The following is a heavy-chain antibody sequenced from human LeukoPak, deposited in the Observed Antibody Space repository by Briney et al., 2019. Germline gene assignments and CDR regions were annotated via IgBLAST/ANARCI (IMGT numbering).Heavy chain of an antibody. CDR2: IRSKANNYAT. Sequence: GGSLRLSCVVSGFTFSGSAVHWVRQASGKGLECVGRIRSKANNYATAYAASVEGRFTISRDDSKNTAYLQMNSLKTEDTAVYYCTGDNFDSSVKFDYWGQGTLVTVSS. V-gene: IGHV3-73*01. CDR3: TGDNFDSSVKFDY. J-gene: IGHJ4*02. CDR1: GFTFSGSA. D-gene: IGHD3-22*01.